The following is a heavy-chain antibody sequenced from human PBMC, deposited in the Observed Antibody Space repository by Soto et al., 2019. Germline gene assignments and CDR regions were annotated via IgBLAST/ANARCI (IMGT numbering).Heavy chain of an antibody. CDR1: GYTFTNYY. J-gene: IGHJ4*02. CDR2: INPSGGST. V-gene: IGHV1-46*01. D-gene: IGHD5-18*01. Sequence: QVQLVQSGAEVKKPGASVKVSCKASGYTFTNYYMHCVRQAPGQGLEWMGIINPSGGSTSYAQKCQGRVTMTRDTSTSTVYMELSSLRSEDTAVYYCARARAGGYSYGYDYWGQGTLVTVSS. CDR3: ARARAGGYSYGYDY.